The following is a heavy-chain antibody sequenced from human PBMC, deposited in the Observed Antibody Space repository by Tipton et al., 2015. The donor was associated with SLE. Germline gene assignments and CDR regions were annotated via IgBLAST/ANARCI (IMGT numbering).Heavy chain of an antibody. Sequence: TLSLTCTVSGGSITSTTYWWGWIRQPPGKNLEWIGSILYAGGTTYYNPSLKSRVAIDIDASKNRFSVRLTSVTAADTAIYYCARSKDGAADYWGRGTLVTVSS. CDR3: ARSKDGAADY. CDR2: ILYAGGTT. CDR1: GGSITSTTYW. D-gene: IGHD6-13*01. J-gene: IGHJ4*02. V-gene: IGHV4-39*01.